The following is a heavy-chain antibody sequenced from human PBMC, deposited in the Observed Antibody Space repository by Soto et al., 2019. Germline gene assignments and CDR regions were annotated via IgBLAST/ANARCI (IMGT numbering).Heavy chain of an antibody. CDR2: IYYSGRT. CDR1: RGSISSGDYY. Sequence: QVQLQESGPGLVKPSQTLSLTCTVSRGSISSGDYYWSWIRQPPGKGLEWIGYIYYSGRTSYNTSLTFRLPISVDTSKTQLSLKLTSVTAADTAVYYCARDLYFWSPFWGQGTMVTVS. CDR3: ARDLYFWSPF. V-gene: IGHV4-30-4*01. J-gene: IGHJ4*02. D-gene: IGHD3-3*01.